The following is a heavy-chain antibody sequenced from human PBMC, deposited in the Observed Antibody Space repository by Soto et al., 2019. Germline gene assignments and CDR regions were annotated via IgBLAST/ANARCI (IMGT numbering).Heavy chain of an antibody. V-gene: IGHV1-3*01. J-gene: IGHJ6*02. D-gene: IGHD2-15*01. CDR2: INAGNGNT. CDR1: GYTFTSYA. CDR3: ARGGYCSGGSCYDSYYYYGMDV. Sequence: ASVKVSCKASGYTFTSYAMHWVRQAPGQRLEWMGWINAGNGNTKYSQKFQGRVTITRDTSASTAYMELSSLRSEDTAVYYCARGGYCSGGSCYDSYYYYGMDVWGQGTTVTVSS.